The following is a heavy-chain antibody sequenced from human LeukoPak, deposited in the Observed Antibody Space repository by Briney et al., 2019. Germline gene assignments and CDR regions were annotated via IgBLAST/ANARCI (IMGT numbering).Heavy chain of an antibody. CDR1: GFTFSSYW. D-gene: IGHD3-3*01. Sequence: GGSLRLSCAASGFTFSSYWMSWVRQAPGKGLEWVANIKQDGSEKYYVDSVKDRFTITRDNAKNSLFLQMNTLRAEDTAVYYCARDRNTDFWSGYYTNYFDYWGQGTLVTVSS. CDR2: IKQDGSEK. V-gene: IGHV3-7*03. CDR3: ARDRNTDFWSGYYTNYFDY. J-gene: IGHJ4*02.